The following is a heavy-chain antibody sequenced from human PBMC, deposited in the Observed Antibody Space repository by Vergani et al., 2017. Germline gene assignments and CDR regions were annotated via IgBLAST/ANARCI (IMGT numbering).Heavy chain of an antibody. D-gene: IGHD6-13*01. CDR3: ARDSSSWQPLDY. CDR1: GFTFSSFA. CDR2: ISYVGSNK. J-gene: IGHJ4*02. V-gene: IGHV3-30*04. Sequence: QVQLVESGGGVVQPGRSLRLSCAASGFTFSSFAMHWVRQAPGKGLEWVAVISYVGSNKYYADSVKGRFTISRDNSKNTLYLQMNSLRAEDTAVYYCARDSSSWQPLDYWGQGTLVTVSS.